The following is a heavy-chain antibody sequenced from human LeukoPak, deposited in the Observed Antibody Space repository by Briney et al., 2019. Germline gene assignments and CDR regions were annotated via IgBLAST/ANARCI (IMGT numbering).Heavy chain of an antibody. J-gene: IGHJ4*02. V-gene: IGHV4-34*01. D-gene: IGHD6-19*01. CDR1: GGSFSGYY. CDR3: ARERAVAAPRELNFDY. Sequence: SETLSLTCAVYGGSFSGYYWSWIRQPPGKGLEWIGEINHSGSTNYNPSLKSRVTTSVDTSKNQFSLKLSSVTAADTAVYYCARERAVAAPRELNFDYWGQGTLVTVSS. CDR2: INHSGST.